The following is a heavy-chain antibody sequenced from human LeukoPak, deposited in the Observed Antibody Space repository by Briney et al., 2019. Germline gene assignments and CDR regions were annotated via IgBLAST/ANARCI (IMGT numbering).Heavy chain of an antibody. CDR2: IIPIFGTA. CDR1: GGTFSSYA. CDR3: ASGGVSDIVVVPAAGNYFDY. Sequence: VASVKVSRKASGGTFSSYAISWVRQAPGQGLEWMGGIIPIFGTANYAQKFQGRVAITADKSTSTAYMELSSLRSEDTAVYYCASGGVSDIVVVPAAGNYFDYWGQGTLVTVSS. J-gene: IGHJ4*02. D-gene: IGHD2-2*01. V-gene: IGHV1-69*06.